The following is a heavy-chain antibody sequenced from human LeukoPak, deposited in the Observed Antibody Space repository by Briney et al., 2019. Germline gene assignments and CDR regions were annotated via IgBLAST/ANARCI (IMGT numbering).Heavy chain of an antibody. D-gene: IGHD6-19*01. V-gene: IGHV4-59*08. J-gene: IGHJ4*02. CDR3: ARHGRSSGWPDY. CDR2: IYYSGST. CDR1: GGSISSYY. Sequence: SETLSLTCTVSGGSISSYYWSWIRQPPRKGLEWIGYIYYSGSTNYNPSLKSRVTISVDTSKNQFSLKLSSVTAADTAVYYCARHGRSSGWPDYWGQGTLVTVSS.